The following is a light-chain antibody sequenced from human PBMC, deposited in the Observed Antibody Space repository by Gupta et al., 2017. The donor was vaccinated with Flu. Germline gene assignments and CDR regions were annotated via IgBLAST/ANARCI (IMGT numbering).Light chain of an antibody. CDR3: SSYTRSSTYV. Sequence: QSALTQPASVSGSPGQSITISCTGTSSDVGGYNYVSWYQQHPGKAPKLMMYEVSNRPSGVSNRFSGSKSGNTASLTISGLQAEDEADYYCSSYTRSSTYVFGTGTKVTGL. V-gene: IGLV2-14*01. CDR2: EVS. J-gene: IGLJ1*01. CDR1: SSDVGGYNY.